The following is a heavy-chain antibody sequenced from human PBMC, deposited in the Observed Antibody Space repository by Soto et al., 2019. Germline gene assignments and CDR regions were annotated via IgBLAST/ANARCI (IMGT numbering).Heavy chain of an antibody. Sequence: SVKVSCKASGGTFSSYAISWVRQAPGRGLEWMGGIIPIFGTANYAQKFQGRVTITADESTSTAYMELSSLRPEDTAVYYCAREGLGYCSGGSCSGAEYFQHWGQGTLVTVSS. J-gene: IGHJ1*01. CDR3: AREGLGYCSGGSCSGAEYFQH. CDR1: GGTFSSYA. V-gene: IGHV1-69*13. D-gene: IGHD2-15*01. CDR2: IIPIFGTA.